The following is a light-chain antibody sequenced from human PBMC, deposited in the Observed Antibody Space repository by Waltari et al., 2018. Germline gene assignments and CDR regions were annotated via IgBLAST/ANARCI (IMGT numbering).Light chain of an antibody. Sequence: DIQMTQSPSSLSASIGDRVTISCRASQFVSSYLNWFQQKPGKAPKLLIYATASLQSGVPSRFSGAGAGTDFTLTISSLQPDDFATYYCQQSYTSPPTFGQGT. CDR1: QFVSSY. V-gene: IGKV1-39*01. CDR3: QQSYTSPPT. J-gene: IGKJ1*01. CDR2: ATA.